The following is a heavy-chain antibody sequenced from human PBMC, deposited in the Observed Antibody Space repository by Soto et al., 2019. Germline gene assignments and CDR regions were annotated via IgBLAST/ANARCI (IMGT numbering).Heavy chain of an antibody. CDR3: ARDVGGNSGDGDY. J-gene: IGHJ4*02. V-gene: IGHV3-72*01. Sequence: GGSLRLSCAASGFNFIDHYMDWARKAPGKGLEWVGRIRRKANSYTTVYAAPVKGRFTISRDNAKNSLYLQMNSLRDEDTAVYYCARDVGGNSGDGDYWGQGTLVTVSS. D-gene: IGHD2-21*02. CDR1: GFNFIDHY. CDR2: IRRKANSYTT.